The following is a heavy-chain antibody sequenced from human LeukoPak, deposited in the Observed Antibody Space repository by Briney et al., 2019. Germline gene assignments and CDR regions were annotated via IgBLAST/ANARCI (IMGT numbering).Heavy chain of an antibody. V-gene: IGHV4-59*12. CDR1: GVSISTYY. D-gene: IGHD1-26*01. CDR3: AGGRWISGSYYNFDY. CDR2: INYSGTT. Sequence: SETLSLTCTVSGVSISTYYWGWIRQPPGKGLEWIATINYSGTTHYNPSLKSRVTISADTSNNQLSLKLNSLTAADTAVYYCAGGRWISGSYYNFDYWGQGTLVTVSS. J-gene: IGHJ4*02.